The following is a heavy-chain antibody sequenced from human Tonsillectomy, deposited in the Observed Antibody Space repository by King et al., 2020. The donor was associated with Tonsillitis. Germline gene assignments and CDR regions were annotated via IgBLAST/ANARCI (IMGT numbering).Heavy chain of an antibody. D-gene: IGHD4-11*01. CDR2: FHYSGST. CDR3: ARFRYSNYDY. CDR1: GGSISSYY. V-gene: IGHV4-59*01. Sequence: VQLQESGPGLVKPSETLSLTCTVSGGSISSYYWSWIRQPPGKGLEWIGYFHYSGSTIYNPSLKSRVTISVDTSKNQFSLKLSSVTAADTAVYYCARFRYSNYDYWGQGTLVTVSS. J-gene: IGHJ4*02.